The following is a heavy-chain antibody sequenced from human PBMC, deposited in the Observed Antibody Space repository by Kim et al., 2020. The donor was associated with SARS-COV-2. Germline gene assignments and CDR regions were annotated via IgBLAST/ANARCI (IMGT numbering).Heavy chain of an antibody. J-gene: IGHJ4*02. D-gene: IGHD3-16*02. CDR1: GGTFSSYA. CDR2: IIPIFGTA. V-gene: IGHV1-69*13. Sequence: SVKVSCKASGGTFSSYAISWVRQAPGQGLEWMGGIIPIFGTANYAQKFQGRVTITADESTSTAYMELSSLRSEDTAVYYCASGDYDYVWGSYRYTGGLDYWGQGTLAT. CDR3: ASGDYDYVWGSYRYTGGLDY.